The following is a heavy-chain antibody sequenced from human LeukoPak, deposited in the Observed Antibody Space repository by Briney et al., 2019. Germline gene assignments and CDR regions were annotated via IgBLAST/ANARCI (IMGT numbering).Heavy chain of an antibody. Sequence: GGSLRLSCAASGLTFSRYWMSWVRQPPGKGLQWVAIIKQDGSEKYYMDSVKGRFTISRDNAKKSLFLQMHSLRAEDTAVYYCARVGAVAGTVLDYWGQGTLVTVSS. CDR2: IKQDGSEK. CDR1: GLTFSRYW. D-gene: IGHD6-19*01. CDR3: ARVGAVAGTVLDY. V-gene: IGHV3-7*01. J-gene: IGHJ4*02.